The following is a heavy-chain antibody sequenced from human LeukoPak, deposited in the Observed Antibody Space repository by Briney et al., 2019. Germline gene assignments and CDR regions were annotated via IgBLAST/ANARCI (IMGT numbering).Heavy chain of an antibody. CDR3: ARARGSRPGKYYFDY. D-gene: IGHD3-10*01. CDR2: IYYSGST. CDR1: GGSISSYY. Sequence: SETLSLTCTVSGGSISSYYWSWIRQPPGKGLKWIGYIYYSGSTNYNPSLKSRVTISVDTSKNQFSLKLSSVTAADTAVYYCARARGSRPGKYYFDYWGQGTLVTVSS. V-gene: IGHV4-59*01. J-gene: IGHJ4*02.